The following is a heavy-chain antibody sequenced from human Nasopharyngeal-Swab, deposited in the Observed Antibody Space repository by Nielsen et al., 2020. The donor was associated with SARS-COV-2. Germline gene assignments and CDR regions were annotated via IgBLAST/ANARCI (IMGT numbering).Heavy chain of an antibody. J-gene: IGHJ4*02. Sequence: TLSLTCTVPGCSISSSSYYWGWIRQPPGKGLEWIGSIYYSGSTYYNPSLKSRVTISVDTSKNQFSLKLSSVTAADTAVYYCARGGDWGFDYWGQGTLVTVSS. CDR1: GCSISSSSYY. CDR2: IYYSGST. D-gene: IGHD2-21*02. V-gene: IGHV4-39*01. CDR3: ARGGDWGFDY.